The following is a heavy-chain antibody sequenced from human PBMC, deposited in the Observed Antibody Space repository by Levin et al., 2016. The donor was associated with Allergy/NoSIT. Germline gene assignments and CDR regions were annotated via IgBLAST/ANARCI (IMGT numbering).Heavy chain of an antibody. Sequence: ASVKVSCKASGYTFTSYGISWVRQAPGQGLEWMGWISAYNGNTNYAQKLQGRVTMTTDTSTSTAYMELRSLRSDDTAVYYCAREDGRGYSGYDFDYWGQGTLVTVSS. CDR3: AREDGRGYSGYDFDY. D-gene: IGHD5-12*01. CDR1: GYTFTSYG. V-gene: IGHV1-18*01. CDR2: ISAYNGNT. J-gene: IGHJ4*02.